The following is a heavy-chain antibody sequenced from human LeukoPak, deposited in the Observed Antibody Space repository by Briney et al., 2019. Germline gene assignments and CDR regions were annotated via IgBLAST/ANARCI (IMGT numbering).Heavy chain of an antibody. CDR2: INTDGTVT. CDR3: ATKQWLAPPPDS. J-gene: IGHJ4*02. Sequence: GGSLRLSCAASGFTFSKYWMLWFRQAPAKGLESVSRINTDGTVTTYADSVKGRFTVSRDNADNTMFLQMNSVRDEDTAVYYCATKQWLAPPPDSWGQGTPVTVSS. CDR1: GFTFSKYW. V-gene: IGHV3-74*01. D-gene: IGHD6-19*01.